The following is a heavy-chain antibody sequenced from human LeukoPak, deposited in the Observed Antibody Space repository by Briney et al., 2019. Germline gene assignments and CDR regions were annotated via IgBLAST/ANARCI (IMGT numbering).Heavy chain of an antibody. CDR1: GFTFSSYG. V-gene: IGHV3-74*01. D-gene: IGHD1-14*01. CDR3: ARGTGYGVFDY. CDR2: INSDGSGT. J-gene: IGHJ4*02. Sequence: PGRSLRLSCAASGFTFSSYGMHWVRQAPGKGLEWVSRINSDGSGTTYADSVKGRFTISRDNAKNTLYLQMNSLRAEDTAVYYCARGTGYGVFDYWGQGTLVTVSS.